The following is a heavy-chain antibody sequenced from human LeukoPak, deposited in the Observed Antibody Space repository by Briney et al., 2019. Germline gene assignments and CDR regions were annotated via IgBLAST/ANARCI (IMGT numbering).Heavy chain of an antibody. Sequence: PGGSLRLSCAASGFTFSSYTMSWVRQAPGKGLEWVAVISYDGSNKYYADSVKGRFTISRDNSKNTLYLQMNSLRAEDTAVYYCARDPSKYCGGDCYYNWFDPWGQGTLVTVSS. CDR3: ARDPSKYCGGDCYYNWFDP. CDR2: ISYDGSNK. J-gene: IGHJ5*02. V-gene: IGHV3-30*04. CDR1: GFTFSSYT. D-gene: IGHD2-21*02.